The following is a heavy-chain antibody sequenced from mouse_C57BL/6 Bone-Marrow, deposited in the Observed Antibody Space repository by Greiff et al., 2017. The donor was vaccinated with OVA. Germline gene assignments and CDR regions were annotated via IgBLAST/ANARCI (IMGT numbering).Heavy chain of an antibody. CDR2: ISYDGSN. CDR1: GYSITSGYY. Sequence: ESGPGLVKPSQSLSLTCSVTGYSITSGYYWNWIRQFPGNKLEWMGYISYDGSNNYNPSLKNRISITRDTSKNQFFLKLNSVTTEDTATYYCARAPGTWFAYWGQGTLVTVSA. D-gene: IGHD4-1*01. CDR3: ARAPGTWFAY. J-gene: IGHJ3*01. V-gene: IGHV3-6*01.